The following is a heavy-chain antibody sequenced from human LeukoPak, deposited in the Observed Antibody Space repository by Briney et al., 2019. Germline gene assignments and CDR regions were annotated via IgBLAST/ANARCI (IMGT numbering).Heavy chain of an antibody. D-gene: IGHD6-6*01. J-gene: IGHJ4*02. CDR1: GFSVSHNY. V-gene: IGHV3-66*01. CDR2: IFAGGST. CDR3: ARSKAARSPPDS. Sequence: GGSLRLSCAASGFSVSHNYMSWVRQAPGKGLEWVSLIFAGGSTYYADSVEGRFTISRDNSKNTVFLQMNGLRAEDTAVYCCARSKAARSPPDSWGRGTLVTVSS.